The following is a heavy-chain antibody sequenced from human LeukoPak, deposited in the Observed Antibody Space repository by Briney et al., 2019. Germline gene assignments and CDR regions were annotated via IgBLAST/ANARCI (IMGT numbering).Heavy chain of an antibody. V-gene: IGHV1-24*01. D-gene: IGHD2-21*02. CDR2: FDPEDGET. CDR1: GYTLTELS. CDR3: ATGVVTKHYYSGMDV. Sequence: ASVKVSCKVSGYTLTELSMHWVRQAPGKGLEWMGGFDPEDGETIYAQKFQGRVAMTEDTSTDTAYMELSSLRSEDTAVYYCATGVVTKHYYSGMDVWGQGTTVTVSS. J-gene: IGHJ6*02.